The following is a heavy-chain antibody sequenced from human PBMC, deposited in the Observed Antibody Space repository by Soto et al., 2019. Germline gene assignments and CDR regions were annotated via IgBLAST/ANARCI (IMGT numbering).Heavy chain of an antibody. V-gene: IGHV4-59*01. CDR3: ARDTGPPGGMDV. CDR2: IYHTGST. J-gene: IGHJ6*02. D-gene: IGHD2-8*02. Sequence: KASETLSLTCTVSGGSISSYYWSWIRQPPGKGLEWIGYIYHTGSTNYNPSLKRRVTFSVDTSKNQFSLKLSSLTAADTAVYYCARDTGPPGGMDVWGQGTTVTVSS. CDR1: GGSISSYY.